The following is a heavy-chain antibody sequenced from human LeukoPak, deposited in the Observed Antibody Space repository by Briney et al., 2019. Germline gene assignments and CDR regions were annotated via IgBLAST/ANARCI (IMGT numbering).Heavy chain of an antibody. D-gene: IGHD4-23*01. V-gene: IGHV3-49*04. CDR3: TSEVRWLATNWFDP. Sequence: GGSLRLSCTASGFTFGDYAMSWVRQAPGKGLEWVGCIRSKAYGGTTEYAASVKGRSTISRDDSKSIAYLQMNSLKTEDTAVYYCTSEVRWLATNWFDPWGQGTLVTVSS. J-gene: IGHJ5*02. CDR1: GFTFGDYA. CDR2: IRSKAYGGTT.